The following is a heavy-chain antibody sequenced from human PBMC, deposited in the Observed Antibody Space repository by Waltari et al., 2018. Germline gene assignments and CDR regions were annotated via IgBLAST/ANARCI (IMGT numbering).Heavy chain of an antibody. J-gene: IGHJ4*02. CDR1: GGSISSSSYY. D-gene: IGHD6-6*01. CDR3: ARDKGEQLVTGIDY. CDR2: IYYSGST. V-gene: IGHV4-39*07. Sequence: QLQLQESGPGLVKPSETLSLTCTVSGGSISSSSYYWGWIRQPPGKGLEWIGSIYYSGSTYYNPSLKRRVTISVDTSKNQFSLKLSSVTAADTAVYYCARDKGEQLVTGIDYWGQGTLVTVSS.